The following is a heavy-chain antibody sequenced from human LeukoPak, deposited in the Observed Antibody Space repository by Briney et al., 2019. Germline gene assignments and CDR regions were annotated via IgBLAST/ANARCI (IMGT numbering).Heavy chain of an antibody. CDR3: AKATLPWDIVVVPAAMDY. D-gene: IGHD2-2*01. V-gene: IGHV3-30*02. Sequence: PGGSLRLSCAASGFTFNSYGMNWFRQAPGTGLEWVAFIRYDGSNKHYADSVKGRFTISRDNSKDTLYLQMNSLRPEDTAVYYCAKATLPWDIVVVPAAMDYWGQGTLVTVSS. J-gene: IGHJ4*02. CDR2: IRYDGSNK. CDR1: GFTFNSYG.